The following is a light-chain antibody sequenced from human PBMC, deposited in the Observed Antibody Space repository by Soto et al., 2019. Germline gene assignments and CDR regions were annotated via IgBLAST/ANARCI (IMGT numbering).Light chain of an antibody. Sequence: EIMMTQSPTTLSVSPGERATLSCRASQSVSKNLAWYQQKPGQAPRLLIYGASTRATGIPAKFSGSGSGTDFTITISSLQSEDFAVYYCQQYNNWPLWTFGQGTKVEIK. V-gene: IGKV3-15*01. CDR1: QSVSKN. CDR2: GAS. CDR3: QQYNNWPLWT. J-gene: IGKJ1*01.